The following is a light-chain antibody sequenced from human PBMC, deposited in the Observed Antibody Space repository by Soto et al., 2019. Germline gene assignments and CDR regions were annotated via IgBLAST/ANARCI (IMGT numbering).Light chain of an antibody. Sequence: DIQMTQSPSSLSAAVGDRVTITCRASQAIGKALAWYQHKSGKAPQRLIYAASQNGVPSRFSCSGSGTEFTLTISSLQPEDSAIYYCLQRDSYPLAFGGGTKWRSN. V-gene: IGKV1-17*01. CDR3: LQRDSYPLA. CDR2: AAS. J-gene: IGKJ4*01. CDR1: QAIGKA.